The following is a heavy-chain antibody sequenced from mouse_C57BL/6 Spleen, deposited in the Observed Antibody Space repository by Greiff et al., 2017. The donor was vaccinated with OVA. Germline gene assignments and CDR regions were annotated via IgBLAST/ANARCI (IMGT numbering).Heavy chain of an antibody. CDR1: GYTFTSYW. CDR3: ARWGYDGSSS. J-gene: IGHJ2*01. CDR2: IDPSDSYT. D-gene: IGHD1-1*01. V-gene: IGHV1-59*01. Sequence: QVQLQQPGAELVRPGTSVKLSCKASGYTFTSYWMHWVKQRPGQGLEWIGVIDPSDSYTNYNQKFKGKATLTVDTSSRTAYMQLSSLTSEDSAVYYCARWGYDGSSSWGQGTTLTVSS.